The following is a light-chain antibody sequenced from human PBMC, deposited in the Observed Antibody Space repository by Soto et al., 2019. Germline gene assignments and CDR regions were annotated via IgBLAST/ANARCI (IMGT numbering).Light chain of an antibody. Sequence: IQMTQSPSSVSASVGDSVTITCRASQLISSWLAWYQVKPGKAPKLLIYGASNRESGDPSRFSGSESGTLFTLTINSLQPEDFATYYCQQASSFPLTFGGGTTVEI. CDR3: QQASSFPLT. V-gene: IGKV1-12*01. J-gene: IGKJ4*01. CDR2: GAS. CDR1: QLISSW.